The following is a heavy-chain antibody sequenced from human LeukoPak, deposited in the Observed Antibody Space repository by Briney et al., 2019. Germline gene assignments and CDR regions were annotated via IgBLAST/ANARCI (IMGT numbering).Heavy chain of an antibody. CDR3: AREGDVVADVNWFDP. J-gene: IGHJ5*02. V-gene: IGHV1-2*02. D-gene: IGHD2-2*01. CDR2: INPNSGGT. CDR1: GYTFTGYY. Sequence: ASVKVSCEASGYTFTGYYMHWVRQAPGQGLEWMGWINPNSGGTNYAQKFQGRVTMTRDTSISTAYMELSRLRSDDTAVYYCAREGDVVADVNWFDPWGQGTLVTVSS.